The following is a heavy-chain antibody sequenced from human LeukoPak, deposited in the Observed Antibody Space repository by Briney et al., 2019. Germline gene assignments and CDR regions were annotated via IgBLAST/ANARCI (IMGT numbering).Heavy chain of an antibody. Sequence: SETLSLTCTVSGGSISSFYWSWIRQPPGKGLEWIGYISYSGSTNYNPSLKSRVSISVDTSKNQFTLKLNSVTAADTAVYYCARDQTATMLYYWGQGTLVTVSS. D-gene: IGHD5-24*01. CDR3: ARDQTATMLYY. CDR2: ISYSGST. J-gene: IGHJ4*02. CDR1: GGSISSFY. V-gene: IGHV4-59*01.